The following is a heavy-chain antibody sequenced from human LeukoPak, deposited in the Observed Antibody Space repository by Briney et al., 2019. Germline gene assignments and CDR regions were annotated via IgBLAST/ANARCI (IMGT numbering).Heavy chain of an antibody. D-gene: IGHD1-26*01. J-gene: IGHJ5*02. CDR1: GFAVSDNY. Sequence: GGSLRLSCAASGFAVSDNYMSWVRQAPGKGLEWVSVIYSGGSTYYADSVKGRFTISRDKSKNTLYLQMSSVRADDTALYYCARSEISGIVGATKAWGQGTLVTVSS. CDR3: ARSEISGIVGATKA. CDR2: IYSGGST. V-gene: IGHV3-66*01.